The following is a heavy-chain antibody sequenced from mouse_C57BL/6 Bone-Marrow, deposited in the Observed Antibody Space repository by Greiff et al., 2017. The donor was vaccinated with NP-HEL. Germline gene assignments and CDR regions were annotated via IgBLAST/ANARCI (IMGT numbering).Heavy chain of an antibody. CDR1: GFNITNTY. CDR3: ASYYGSRYYAMDY. J-gene: IGHJ4*01. V-gene: IGHV14-3*01. CDR2: IEPGSGTT. D-gene: IGHD1-1*01. Sequence: VQLQQSVAELVRPGASVTLSCTASGFNITNTYMHWVKQRPEQGLEWIGRIEPGSGTTKYAPKFPGQATITADTSSHTAYLQLSSLTSEDTAIYYWASYYGSRYYAMDYWGQGTSVTVSS.